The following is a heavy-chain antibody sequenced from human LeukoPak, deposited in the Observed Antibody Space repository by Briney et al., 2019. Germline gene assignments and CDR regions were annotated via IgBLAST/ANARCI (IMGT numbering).Heavy chain of an antibody. CDR3: ARDAPQVPAAGVLAS. J-gene: IGHJ5*02. CDR2: IYSGGDT. CDR1: GFTVSDNY. D-gene: IGHD6-13*01. V-gene: IGHV3-53*01. Sequence: GGSLRLSCAASGFTVSDNYMSWVRQAPGKRREWVSVIYSGGDTYYANSVQGRFTFSRDISKNTLFLQMNGLTTEDTAMYYCARDAPQVPAAGVLASWGQGTLVTVSS.